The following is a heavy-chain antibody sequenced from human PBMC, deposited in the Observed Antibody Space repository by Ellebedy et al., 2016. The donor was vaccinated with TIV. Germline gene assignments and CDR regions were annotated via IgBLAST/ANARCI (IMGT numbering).Heavy chain of an antibody. D-gene: IGHD3-3*01. V-gene: IGHV3-48*02. CDR3: ARGRGTMFGVVTHYWCFDL. Sequence: GGSLRLSCAASGFTFSSYSMNWVRQAPGKGLEWVSYIDTSSSTIYYADSVKGRFTISRDNAKNSLYLQMNSLRDEDTAAYYCARGRGTMFGVVTHYWCFDLWGRGTLVTVSS. J-gene: IGHJ2*01. CDR1: GFTFSSYS. CDR2: IDTSSSTI.